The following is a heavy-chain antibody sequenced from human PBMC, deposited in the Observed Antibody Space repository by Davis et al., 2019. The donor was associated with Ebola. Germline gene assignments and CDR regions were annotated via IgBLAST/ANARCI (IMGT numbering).Heavy chain of an antibody. D-gene: IGHD6-13*01. Sequence: GASLKISCAASGFTFSSYDMHWVRQATGKGLEWVSAIGTAGDTYYPGSVKGRFTISRENAKNSLYLQMNSLRAGDTAGYYCARGNPDRYSSSRYAFDYWGQGTLVTVSS. CDR2: IGTAGDT. CDR1: GFTFSSYD. J-gene: IGHJ4*02. V-gene: IGHV3-13*01. CDR3: ARGNPDRYSSSRYAFDY.